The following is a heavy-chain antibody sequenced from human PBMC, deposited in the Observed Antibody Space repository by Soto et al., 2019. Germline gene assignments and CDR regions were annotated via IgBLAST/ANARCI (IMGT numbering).Heavy chain of an antibody. D-gene: IGHD5-12*01. CDR3: AREATNGYYYYYGMDV. Sequence: KPSETLSLTCTVSGGTISSYYWSWIRQPAGKGLEWIGRIYTSGSTNYNPSLKSRVTMSVDTSKNQFSLKLSSVTAADTAVYYCAREATNGYYYYYGMDVWGQGTTVTVSS. J-gene: IGHJ6*02. CDR1: GGTISSYY. CDR2: IYTSGST. V-gene: IGHV4-4*07.